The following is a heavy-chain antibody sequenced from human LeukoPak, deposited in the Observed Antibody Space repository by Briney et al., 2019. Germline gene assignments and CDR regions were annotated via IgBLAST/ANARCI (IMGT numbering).Heavy chain of an antibody. D-gene: IGHD2-15*01. Sequence: SQTLSLTCAISGDSVSSNSAAWNWIRQSPSRGLEWLGRTYYRSKWCNDYAVSVKSRIIINPDTSKNQFYLKLSSVTAADTAVYYCAREGDSGYCSGGSCNDDAFDIWGQGTMVAVSS. CDR2: TYYRSKWCN. J-gene: IGHJ3*02. CDR3: AREGDSGYCSGGSCNDDAFDI. CDR1: GDSVSSNSAA. V-gene: IGHV6-1*01.